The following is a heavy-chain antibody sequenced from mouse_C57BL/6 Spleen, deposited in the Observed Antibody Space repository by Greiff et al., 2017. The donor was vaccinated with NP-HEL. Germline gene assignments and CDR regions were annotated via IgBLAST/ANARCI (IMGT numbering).Heavy chain of an antibody. CDR3: ATHYDYDGGYYYAMDY. Sequence: VQLQQSGPGLVAPSQSLSITCTVSGFSLTSYAISWVRQPPGKGLEWLGVIWTGGGTNYNSALKSRLSISKDNSKSQVFLKMNSLQTDDTARYYCATHYDYDGGYYYAMDYWGQGTSVTVSS. D-gene: IGHD2-4*01. CDR2: IWTGGGT. CDR1: GFSLTSYA. J-gene: IGHJ4*01. V-gene: IGHV2-9-1*01.